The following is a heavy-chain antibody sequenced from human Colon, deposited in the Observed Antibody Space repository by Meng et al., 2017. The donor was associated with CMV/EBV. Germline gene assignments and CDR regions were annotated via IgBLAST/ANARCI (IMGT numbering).Heavy chain of an antibody. CDR2: IYYTGND. CDR1: GDSLSGRSYY. J-gene: IGHJ2*01. V-gene: IGHV4-39*07. CDR3: ARMALHWYFDL. Sequence: LHEPGPGLWKPSEILSLTCPVSGDSLSGRSYYWGWIRQPPGKGLEWIASIYYTGNDYHNPSLKSRVTISIDTSNNQFSLRLTSVTAADTAVYYCARMALHWYFDLWGRGTLVTVSS. D-gene: IGHD5-24*01.